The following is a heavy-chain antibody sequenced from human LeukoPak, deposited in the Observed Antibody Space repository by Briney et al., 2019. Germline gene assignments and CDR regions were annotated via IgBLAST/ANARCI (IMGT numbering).Heavy chain of an antibody. Sequence: ASVKVSCKASGYTFTSYVINWVRQAPGQGLEWMGWMNPNSGNTGYAQKFQGRVTMTRNTSISTAYMELSSLISEDTAMYYCARRTAAGGTAIGYWGQGTLVTVSS. D-gene: IGHD6-13*01. V-gene: IGHV1-8*01. CDR2: MNPNSGNT. J-gene: IGHJ4*02. CDR1: GYTFTSYV. CDR3: ARRTAAGGTAIGY.